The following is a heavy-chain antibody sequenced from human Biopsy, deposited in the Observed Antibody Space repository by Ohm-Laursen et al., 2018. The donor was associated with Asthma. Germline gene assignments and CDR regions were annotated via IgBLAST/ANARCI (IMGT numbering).Heavy chain of an antibody. J-gene: IGHJ6*02. CDR2: ISSSGSTT. CDR1: GFSFSDYY. Sequence: RLSCAASGFSFSDYYMTWMRQAPGKGLEWVSSISSSGSTTYPAESVKGRFTISRDNAQKSLFLQMGSLRAEDTAIYYCARVFESSEWGPFYHFGLDVWGQGTTVAVSS. V-gene: IGHV3-11*01. D-gene: IGHD6-25*01. CDR3: ARVFESSEWGPFYHFGLDV.